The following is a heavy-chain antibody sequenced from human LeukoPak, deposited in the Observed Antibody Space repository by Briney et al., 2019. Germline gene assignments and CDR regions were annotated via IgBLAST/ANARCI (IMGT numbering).Heavy chain of an antibody. Sequence: ASVRVSCKASGYSFTYYFIHWVRQAPGQGLEWMGRVNPNSGDTNYVQKFQGRVTMTRDTSISTVYMEVTSLRSNDTAMYYCARGRAGGFDLWGQGTLVTVSS. J-gene: IGHJ5*02. D-gene: IGHD3-10*01. CDR3: ARGRAGGFDL. CDR1: GYSFTYYF. V-gene: IGHV1-2*06. CDR2: VNPNSGDT.